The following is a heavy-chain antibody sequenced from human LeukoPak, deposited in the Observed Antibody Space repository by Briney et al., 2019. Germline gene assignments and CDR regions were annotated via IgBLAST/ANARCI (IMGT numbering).Heavy chain of an antibody. Sequence: SETLSLTCTVSGGSISSGSYYWSWIRQPAGKGLEWIGRIYTSGSTNYNPSLKSRVTISVDTSKNQFSLKLSSVTAADTAVYYCARDRAPYYYGSGSYYWFDPWGQGTLVTVSS. CDR2: IYTSGST. CDR3: ARDRAPYYYGSGSYYWFDP. V-gene: IGHV4-61*02. D-gene: IGHD3-10*01. CDR1: GGSISSGSYY. J-gene: IGHJ5*02.